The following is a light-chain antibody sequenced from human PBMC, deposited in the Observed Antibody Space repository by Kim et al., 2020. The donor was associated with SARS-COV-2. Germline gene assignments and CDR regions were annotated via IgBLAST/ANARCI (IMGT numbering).Light chain of an antibody. J-gene: IGKJ4*01. Sequence: RPTINCRSSRTILYSSNNKDYLAWYQQKPGQPPKLLIHWASTRESGVPDRFSGSGSETDFTLTISSLQAEDVAVYYCQQYYSTPLTFGGGTKLEI. CDR1: RTILYSSNNKDY. CDR2: WAS. V-gene: IGKV4-1*01. CDR3: QQYYSTPLT.